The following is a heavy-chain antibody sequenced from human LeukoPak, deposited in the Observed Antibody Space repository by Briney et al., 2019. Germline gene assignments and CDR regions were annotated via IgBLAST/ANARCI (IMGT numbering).Heavy chain of an antibody. J-gene: IGHJ6*02. Sequence: GGSLRLSCAASGFTFSDYYMSWIRQAPGKGLEWVSYISSSGSTIYYADSVKGRFTISRDNSKNTLYLQMNSLRAEDTAVYYCARDGPRRGYCSGGSCPFYGMDVWGQGTTVTVSS. CDR2: ISSSGSTI. CDR1: GFTFSDYY. D-gene: IGHD2-15*01. V-gene: IGHV3-11*04. CDR3: ARDGPRRGYCSGGSCPFYGMDV.